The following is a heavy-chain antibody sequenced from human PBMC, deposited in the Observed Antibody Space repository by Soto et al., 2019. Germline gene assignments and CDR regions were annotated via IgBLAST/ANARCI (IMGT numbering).Heavy chain of an antibody. CDR1: GFTFSEYY. V-gene: IGHV3-11*01. CDR3: ARHPGKYFDY. CDR2: VSSVGRTK. J-gene: IGHJ4*02. Sequence: GGSLRLSCAVSGFTFSEYYLSWIRQAPGKGLEWVSYVSSVGRTKYYADSVKGRFTISRDNAKRSLYLQMSSLRAEDTAVYYCARHPGKYFDYWGQGTLVTVSS. D-gene: IGHD1-26*01.